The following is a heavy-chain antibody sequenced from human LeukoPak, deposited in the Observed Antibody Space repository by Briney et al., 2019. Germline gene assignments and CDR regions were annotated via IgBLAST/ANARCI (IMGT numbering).Heavy chain of an antibody. CDR2: ISGSGGST. CDR1: GFTFSSYA. CDR3: AKGPNLGATLNY. J-gene: IGHJ4*02. D-gene: IGHD1-26*01. V-gene: IGHV3-23*01. Sequence: PGGSLRLSCAASGFTFSSYAMSWVRQAPGKGLGWVSAISGSGGSTYYADSVKGRFTISRDNSKNTPYLQMNSLRAEDTAVYYCAKGPNLGATLNYWGQGTLVTVSS.